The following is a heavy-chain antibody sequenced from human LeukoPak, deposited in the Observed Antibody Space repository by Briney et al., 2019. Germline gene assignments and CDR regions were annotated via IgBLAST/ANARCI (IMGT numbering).Heavy chain of an antibody. V-gene: IGHV5-51*01. CDR3: ARRGCWGRDGYKSASFDY. Sequence: GEALHISCQGSGYSSTSDWIGWARHTTRQGREWMGIIYSGDSDTRYSPSFQGQVTTSADTSISTAYLQWSSLKASDTAMYYGARRGCWGRDGYKSASFDYWGQGTLVTDSS. CDR2: IYSGDSDT. CDR1: GYSSTSDW. D-gene: IGHD5-24*01. J-gene: IGHJ4*02.